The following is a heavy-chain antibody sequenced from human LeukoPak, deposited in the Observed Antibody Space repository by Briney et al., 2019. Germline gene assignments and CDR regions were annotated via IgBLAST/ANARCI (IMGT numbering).Heavy chain of an antibody. CDR1: GFTFSSYA. CDR3: AGGDY. V-gene: IGHV3-64*01. Sequence: GGSLRLSCAASGFTFSSYAMHWVRQAPGKGLEYVSAISSNGGSTYHANSVKRRFIISRDNSKNTLYLQMGSLRAEDMAVYYCAGGDYWGQGTLVTVSS. J-gene: IGHJ4*02. CDR2: ISSNGGST.